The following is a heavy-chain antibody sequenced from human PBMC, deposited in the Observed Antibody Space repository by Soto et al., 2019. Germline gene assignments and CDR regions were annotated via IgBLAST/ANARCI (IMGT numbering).Heavy chain of an antibody. CDR2: ITGSGAST. Sequence: VQLLESGGGLIQPGGSLRLSCAASGFTFSSYAISWVRQAPGKGLEWVSTITGSGASTYYADSVKGRFTISRDNSENPLYLQMNSLRAEDTAFYYCAQAARVYTSSSGNDFWGQGTLVTVSS. D-gene: IGHD6-6*01. CDR1: GFTFSSYA. J-gene: IGHJ4*02. V-gene: IGHV3-23*01. CDR3: AQAARVYTSSSGNDF.